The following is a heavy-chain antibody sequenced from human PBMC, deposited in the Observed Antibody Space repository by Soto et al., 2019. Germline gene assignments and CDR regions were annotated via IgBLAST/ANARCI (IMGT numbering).Heavy chain of an antibody. Sequence: PGGSLRLSCAASVFTFSSYGMHWVRQAPGKGLEWVSAISGSGGSTYYADSVKGRFTISRDNSKNTLYLQMNSLRAEDTAVYYCAREASIAVDGIDYWGQGTLVTVSS. J-gene: IGHJ4*02. D-gene: IGHD6-19*01. CDR1: VFTFSSYG. CDR2: ISGSGGST. V-gene: IGHV3-23*01. CDR3: AREASIAVDGIDY.